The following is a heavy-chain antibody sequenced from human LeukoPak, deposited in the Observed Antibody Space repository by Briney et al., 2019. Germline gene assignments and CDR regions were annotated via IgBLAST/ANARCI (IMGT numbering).Heavy chain of an antibody. J-gene: IGHJ4*02. CDR2: ISYDGSNK. V-gene: IGHV3-30*03. CDR1: GFTFSSYG. Sequence: QPGRSLRLSCAASGFTFSSYGMHWVRQAPGKGLEWVAVISYDGSNKYYADSVKGRFTISRDNAKNSLYLQMNSLRAEDTAVYYCASNTYYYGSGSYPVLDYWGQGTLVTVSS. D-gene: IGHD3-10*01. CDR3: ASNTYYYGSGSYPVLDY.